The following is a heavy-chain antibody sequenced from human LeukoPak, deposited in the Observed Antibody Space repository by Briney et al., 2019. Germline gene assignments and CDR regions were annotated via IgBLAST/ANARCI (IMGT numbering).Heavy chain of an antibody. CDR2: IIPIFGTA. Sequence: SVKVSCKASGGTFSSYAISWVRQAPGQGLEWMGGIIPIFGTANYAQKFQGRVTITTDESTSTAYMELSSLRSEDTAVYYCASLRIAARPGDYYYYMDVWGKGTTVTVSS. CDR3: ASLRIAARPGDYYYYMDV. J-gene: IGHJ6*03. CDR1: GGTFSSYA. D-gene: IGHD6-6*01. V-gene: IGHV1-69*05.